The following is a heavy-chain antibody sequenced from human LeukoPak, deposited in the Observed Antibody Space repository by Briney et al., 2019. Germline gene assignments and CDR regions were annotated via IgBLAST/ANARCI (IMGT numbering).Heavy chain of an antibody. CDR3: ARDTPPYSNYGMDV. Sequence: PSETLSLTCTVSGGSISSGGYYWSWIRQHPGKGLEWIGYIYYSGSTYYNPSLKSRVTISVDTSKNQFSLKLSSVTAADTAVYYCARDTPPYSNYGMDVRGQGTTVTVSS. V-gene: IGHV4-31*03. CDR1: GGSISSGGYY. J-gene: IGHJ6*02. CDR2: IYYSGST. D-gene: IGHD6-13*01.